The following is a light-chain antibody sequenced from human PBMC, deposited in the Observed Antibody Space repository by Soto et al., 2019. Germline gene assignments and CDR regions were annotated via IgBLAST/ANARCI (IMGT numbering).Light chain of an antibody. CDR2: GAS. Sequence: DIQMTQSPATLSASVGESVTITCRASQSVSHWLAWYHQEPGQAPKFLIYGASSVESGVPSGFSGSGSGTEFTLTISSLQPEDFATYYCQQYEGGVGTFGPGTKVDI. J-gene: IGKJ1*01. V-gene: IGKV1-5*01. CDR3: QQYEGGVGT. CDR1: QSVSHW.